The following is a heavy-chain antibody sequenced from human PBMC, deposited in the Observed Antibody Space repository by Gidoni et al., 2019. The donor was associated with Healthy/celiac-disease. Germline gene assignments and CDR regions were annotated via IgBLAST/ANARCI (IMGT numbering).Heavy chain of an antibody. Sequence: QVQLVESGGGVVQPVRSLRLSCAASGFTFRSYGMHWVRPAPGQGLEWVAVISYDGSNKYYADSVKGRFTISRDNSKNTLYLQMNSLRAEDTAVYYCAKGADLVVPAAILDYWGQGTLVTVSS. CDR2: ISYDGSNK. CDR3: AKGADLVVPAAILDY. CDR1: GFTFRSYG. D-gene: IGHD2-2*01. V-gene: IGHV3-30*18. J-gene: IGHJ4*02.